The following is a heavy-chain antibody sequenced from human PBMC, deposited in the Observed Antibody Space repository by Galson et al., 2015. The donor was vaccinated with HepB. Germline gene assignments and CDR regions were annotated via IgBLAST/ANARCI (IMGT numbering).Heavy chain of an antibody. CDR1: GFIFRSYV. CDR2: ISQSGGTA. Sequence: SLRLSCAASGFIFRSYVMSWVRQAPGKRLEWVSAISQSGGTANYVDSVKGRFSMSRDNSKNILYLQMNSLRAEDTALYYCARDLPCDNAHNYHDSWGQGTLVTVSS. V-gene: IGHV3-23*01. CDR3: ARDLPCDNAHNYHDS. D-gene: IGHD3-16*01. J-gene: IGHJ4*02.